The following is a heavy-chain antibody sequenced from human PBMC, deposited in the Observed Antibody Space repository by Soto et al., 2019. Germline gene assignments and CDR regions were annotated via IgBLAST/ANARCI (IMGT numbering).Heavy chain of an antibody. CDR1: GGSISDYY. CDR3: ARAGRSGYNYYYGMDV. CDR2: ISYSGTT. Sequence: SETLSLTCTVSGGSISDYYLSWIRQPPGKGLEWIGYISYSGTTNYNPSLKSRVTMSVDTSKNQFSLKLSSVTAADTAVYFCARAGRSGYNYYYGMDVWGQGATVTVSS. D-gene: IGHD3-10*01. V-gene: IGHV4-59*01. J-gene: IGHJ6*01.